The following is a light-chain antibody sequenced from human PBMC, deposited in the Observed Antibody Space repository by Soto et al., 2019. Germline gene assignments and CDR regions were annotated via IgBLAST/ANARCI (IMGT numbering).Light chain of an antibody. J-gene: IGLJ2*01. CDR1: SSDVGGYNY. V-gene: IGLV2-8*01. CDR3: SSYAGSNNFVV. CDR2: EVS. Sequence: QSVLTQPPSASGSPGQSVTISCTGTSSDVGGYNYVSWYQQHPGKAPKLMIYEVSKRPSGVPHRFSGSKSGNTASLTVSGLQAEDEADFYCSSYAGSNNFVVFGGGTQLTVL.